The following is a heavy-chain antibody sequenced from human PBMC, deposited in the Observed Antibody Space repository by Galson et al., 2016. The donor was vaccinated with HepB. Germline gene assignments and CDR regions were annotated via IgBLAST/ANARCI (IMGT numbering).Heavy chain of an antibody. Sequence: SLRLSCAASGFSFKNFAMNWVRQAPGKGLEWVSSTSSGRTYIYYADSVKGRFTISRNNAEASLSLQMNSLRADDTAVYFCARWDYTSGPLDSWGLGTLVTVSS. CDR3: ARWDYTSGPLDS. CDR1: GFSFKNFA. D-gene: IGHD6-19*01. V-gene: IGHV3-21*03. J-gene: IGHJ4*02. CDR2: TSSGRTYI.